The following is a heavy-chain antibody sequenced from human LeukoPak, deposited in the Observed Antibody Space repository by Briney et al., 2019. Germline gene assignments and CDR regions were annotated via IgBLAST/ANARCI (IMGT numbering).Heavy chain of an antibody. Sequence: ASVKVSCKASGYTFTSYGISWVRQAPGQGLEWMGWISAHNGNTNYAQKLQGRVTMTTDTSTSTAYMELRSLRSDDTAVYYCARDWSQSSPIAVAGPVDYWGQGTLVTVSS. D-gene: IGHD6-19*01. CDR1: GYTFTSYG. J-gene: IGHJ4*02. CDR3: ARDWSQSSPIAVAGPVDY. CDR2: ISAHNGNT. V-gene: IGHV1-18*01.